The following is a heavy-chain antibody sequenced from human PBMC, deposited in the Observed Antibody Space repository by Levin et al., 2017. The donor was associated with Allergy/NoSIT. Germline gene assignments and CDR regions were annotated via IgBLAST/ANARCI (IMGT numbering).Heavy chain of an antibody. D-gene: IGHD6-13*01. CDR3: ARSPQGSWYKDYYSGMDV. Sequence: GESLKISCAASGFTFTNYAMSWVRQAPGKGLEWVSTISGSGGSTYYADSVKGRFTISRDNSKNTMYLQMSSLRAEDTAVYYCARSPQGSWYKDYYSGMDVWGQGTTVTVSS. CDR2: ISGSGGST. J-gene: IGHJ6*02. CDR1: GFTFTNYA. V-gene: IGHV3-23*01.